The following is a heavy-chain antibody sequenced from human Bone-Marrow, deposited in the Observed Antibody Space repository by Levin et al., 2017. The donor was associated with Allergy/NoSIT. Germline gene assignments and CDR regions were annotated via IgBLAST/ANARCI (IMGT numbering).Heavy chain of an antibody. V-gene: IGHV3-23*01. D-gene: IGHD2-2*01. CDR1: GFTFNNYA. CDR3: AKKGCSITNCYEGH. Sequence: PGGSLRLSCAASGFTFNNYAMSWVRQAPGKGLEWVSTISGSGTTYYADSVKGRFTISRDNSKTTLYLQMNSLRADDSAIYYCAKKGCSITNCYEGHWGQGTLVTVSS. CDR2: ISGSGTT. J-gene: IGHJ4*02.